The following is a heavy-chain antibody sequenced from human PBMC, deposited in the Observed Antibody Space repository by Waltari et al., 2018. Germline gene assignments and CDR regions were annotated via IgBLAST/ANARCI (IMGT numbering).Heavy chain of an antibody. J-gene: IGHJ4*02. CDR1: GYTFTDYY. V-gene: IGHV1-2*02. CDR3: ASDVVGATNY. D-gene: IGHD1-26*01. Sequence: QVQLVQSGAEVTKPGASVKVSCKATGYTFTDYYMQWVRQAPGQGLEWMGWINPNSGGANYAQKFQGRVTMTRDTSISTVYMELSRLRSDDTAVYYCASDVVGATNYWGQGTLVTVSS. CDR2: INPNSGGA.